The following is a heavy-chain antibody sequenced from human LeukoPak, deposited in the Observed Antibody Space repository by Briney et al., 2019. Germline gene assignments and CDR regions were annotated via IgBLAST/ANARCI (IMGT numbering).Heavy chain of an antibody. CDR3: AKGGWYEFGFDY. Sequence: GGSLRLSCAASGFTFSSYSMNWVRQAPGKGLEWVSSISSSSSYIYYADSVKGRFTISRDNAKNTLYLQMNSLRAEDTALYYCAKGGWYEFGFDYWGQGTLVTVSS. CDR1: GFTFSSYS. CDR2: ISSSSSYI. V-gene: IGHV3-21*04. J-gene: IGHJ4*02. D-gene: IGHD6-19*01.